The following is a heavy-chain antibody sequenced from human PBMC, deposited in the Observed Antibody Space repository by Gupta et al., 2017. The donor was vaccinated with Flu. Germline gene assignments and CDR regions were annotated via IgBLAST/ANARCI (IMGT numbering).Heavy chain of an antibody. V-gene: IGHV1-3*01. CDR1: GYTFTSYA. CDR2: INAGNGNT. Sequence: KASGYTFTSYAMHWVRQAPGQRLEWMGWINAGNGNTKYSQKFQGRVTITRDTSASTAYMELSSLRSEDTAVYYCARRGGTTVTRFDPWGQGTLVTVSS. CDR3: ARRGGTTVTRFDP. D-gene: IGHD4-4*01. J-gene: IGHJ5*02.